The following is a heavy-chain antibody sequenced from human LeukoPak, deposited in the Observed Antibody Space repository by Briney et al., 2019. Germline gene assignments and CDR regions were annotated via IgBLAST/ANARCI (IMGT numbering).Heavy chain of an antibody. CDR2: IYYSGST. V-gene: IGHV4-59*12. Sequence: SETLSLTCTVSGGSISSYYWSWIRQPPGKGLEWIGYIYYSGSTNYNPSLKSRVTISVDTSKNQFSLKLSSVTAADTAVYYCAREYTGSWDNFDYWGQGTLVTVSS. J-gene: IGHJ4*02. CDR1: GGSISSYY. D-gene: IGHD1-26*01. CDR3: AREYTGSWDNFDY.